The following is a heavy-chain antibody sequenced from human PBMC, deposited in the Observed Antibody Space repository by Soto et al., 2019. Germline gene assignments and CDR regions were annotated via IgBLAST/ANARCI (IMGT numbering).Heavy chain of an antibody. CDR3: AREGSYDSSEPSFDY. CDR2: IKQDGSEK. Sequence: NSGSYYWTWIRQPPGKGLEWVANIKQDGSEKYYVDSVKGRFTISRDNAKNSLYLQMNSLRAEDTAVYYCAREGSYDSSEPSFDYWGQGTLVTV. CDR1: NSGSYY. D-gene: IGHD3-22*01. J-gene: IGHJ4*02. V-gene: IGHV3-7*03.